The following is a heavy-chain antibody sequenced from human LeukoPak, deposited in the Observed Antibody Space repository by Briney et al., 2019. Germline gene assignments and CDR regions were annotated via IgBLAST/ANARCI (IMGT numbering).Heavy chain of an antibody. V-gene: IGHV3-66*01. Sequence: GGSLRLSCTASGFTVSSNSMSWVRQAPGEGLEWVSLVYSGGSTYCADSVKGRFTISRDNSKNTLYLQMNSLRAEDTAVYCCARELTKYGDYYHFDYWGQGTLVTVSS. J-gene: IGHJ4*02. CDR1: GFTVSSNS. CDR3: ARELTKYGDYYHFDY. D-gene: IGHD4-17*01. CDR2: VYSGGST.